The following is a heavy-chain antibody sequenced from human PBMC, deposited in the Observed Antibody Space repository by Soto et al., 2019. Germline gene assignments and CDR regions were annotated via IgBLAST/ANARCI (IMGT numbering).Heavy chain of an antibody. J-gene: IGHJ6*02. V-gene: IGHV3-33*01. CDR3: ARDLMVRGRSYYGMDV. D-gene: IGHD3-10*01. CDR2: IWSDGSNE. Sequence: QVQLVESGGGVVQPGMSLRLSCAASGFTFGTYGVHWVRQAPGKGLEWVAVIWSDGSNEYYADSVKGRFTISRDNSKNTLSLQMDSLTTEDTAVYYCARDLMVRGRSYYGMDVWGQGTTVTVSS. CDR1: GFTFGTYG.